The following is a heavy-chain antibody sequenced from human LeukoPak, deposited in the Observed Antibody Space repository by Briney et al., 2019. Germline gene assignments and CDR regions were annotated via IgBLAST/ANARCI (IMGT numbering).Heavy chain of an antibody. CDR3: ATSPSGYNYGFNY. D-gene: IGHD5-18*01. CDR1: GFTFRTYA. J-gene: IGHJ4*02. V-gene: IGHV3-53*01. CDR2: IYSGGFT. Sequence: GGSLRLSCETSGFTFRTYAMNWVRQAPGKGLEWVSMIYSGGFTYYADSVKGRFTISRDNSKNTLYLQMNSLRVEDTAVYYCATSPSGYNYGFNYWGQGTLVTVSS.